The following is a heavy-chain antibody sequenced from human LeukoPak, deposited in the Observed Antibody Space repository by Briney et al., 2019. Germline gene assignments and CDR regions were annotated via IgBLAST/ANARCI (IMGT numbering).Heavy chain of an antibody. Sequence: SETLSLTCTVSGGSISSSSYYWGWIRQPPGKGLEWIGSIYYSGSTYYNPSLKSRVTISVDTSKNQFSLKLSSVTAADTAVYYCASTIGYCSSTSCYRSNNWIDPWGQGTLVTVSS. CDR3: ASTIGYCSSTSCYRSNNWIDP. CDR2: IYYSGST. D-gene: IGHD2-2*01. J-gene: IGHJ5*02. CDR1: GGSISSSSYY. V-gene: IGHV4-39*07.